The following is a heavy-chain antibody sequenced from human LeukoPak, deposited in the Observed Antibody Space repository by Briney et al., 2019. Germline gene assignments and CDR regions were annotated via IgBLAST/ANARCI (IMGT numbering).Heavy chain of an antibody. CDR2: IYSAGDT. V-gene: IGHV3-53*01. CDR3: ARGYSSTLFDY. J-gene: IGHJ4*02. CDR1: GFTVSSNY. D-gene: IGHD2-2*01. Sequence: GGSLRLSCAASGFTVSSNYMSWVRQAPGKGLEWVSVIYSAGDTSYADSVKGRFTISRDNSKNTLYLQMDSLRAEDTAVYYCARGYSSTLFDYWGQGTLVTVSS.